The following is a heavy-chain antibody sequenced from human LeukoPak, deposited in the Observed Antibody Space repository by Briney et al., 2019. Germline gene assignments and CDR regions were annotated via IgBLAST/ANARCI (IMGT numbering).Heavy chain of an antibody. V-gene: IGHV4-39*07. D-gene: IGHD1-1*01. Sequence: PSETLSLTCTVSGGSISSSSYYWGWIRQPPGKGLEWIGSIYDSGSTYYNPSLKSRVTVSVDTSKNQFSLKLSSATAADTAVYYCARAPATANWSAYYFDSWGQGTLVTVSS. J-gene: IGHJ4*02. CDR3: ARAPATANWSAYYFDS. CDR1: GGSISSSSYY. CDR2: IYDSGST.